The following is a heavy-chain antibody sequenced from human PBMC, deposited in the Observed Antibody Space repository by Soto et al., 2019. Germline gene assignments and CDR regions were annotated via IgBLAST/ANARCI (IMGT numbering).Heavy chain of an antibody. CDR2: IYYSGST. J-gene: IGHJ4*02. D-gene: IGHD6-13*01. CDR3: ARHNIAAAGAKDY. CDR1: GGSISSSSYY. Sequence: QLQLQESGPGLVKPSETLSLTCTVSGGSISSSSYYWGWIRQPPGKGLEWIGSIYYSGSTYYNPSLKSRVTISVDTSKNQFSLKLSSVTAADTAVYYCARHNIAAAGAKDYWGQGTLVTVSS. V-gene: IGHV4-39*01.